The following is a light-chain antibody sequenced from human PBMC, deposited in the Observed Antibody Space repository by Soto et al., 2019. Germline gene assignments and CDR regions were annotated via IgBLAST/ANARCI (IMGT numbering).Light chain of an antibody. CDR2: DAF. V-gene: IGKV3-11*01. CDR1: QSISSS. CDR3: QQRSDWPRT. J-gene: IGKJ3*01. Sequence: EIVLTQSPATLSLSPGERATLSCRASQSISSSLGWYQQRPGQAPRLLIYDAFHRATGIPARFSGSGSGTDFTLTISSLEPEDSAVYYCQQRSDWPRTFGPGTKVDVK.